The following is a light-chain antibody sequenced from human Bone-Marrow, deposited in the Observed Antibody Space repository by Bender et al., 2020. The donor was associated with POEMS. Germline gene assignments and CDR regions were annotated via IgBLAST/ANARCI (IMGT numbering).Light chain of an antibody. CDR2: SSH. J-gene: IGLJ3*02. V-gene: IGLV1-44*01. CDR1: GSNIGAHA. Sequence: QSVLTQPPSASGTPGQRVTISCSGAGSNIGAHAVNWYQHLPGTAPKLLIYSSHRRPSEVPDRFSGSKSGNTASLTVSGLQPEDEADFFCSSYAGNNHWVFGGGTKLTVL. CDR3: SSYAGNNHWV.